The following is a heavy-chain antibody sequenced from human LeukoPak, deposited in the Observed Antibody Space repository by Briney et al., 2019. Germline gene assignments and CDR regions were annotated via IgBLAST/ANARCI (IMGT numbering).Heavy chain of an antibody. CDR1: GFTFSSYA. D-gene: IGHD5-18*01. J-gene: IGHJ4*02. V-gene: IGHV3-23*01. Sequence: GGSLRLSCAASGFTFSSYAMSWVRQAPGKGLEWVSAISGSGGSTYYADSVKGRFTISRDNSKNTLYLQMNSLRAEDTAVYYCAKSVRKSGLVQLWLFFDYWGQGTLVTVSS. CDR3: AKSVRKSGLVQLWLFFDY. CDR2: ISGSGGST.